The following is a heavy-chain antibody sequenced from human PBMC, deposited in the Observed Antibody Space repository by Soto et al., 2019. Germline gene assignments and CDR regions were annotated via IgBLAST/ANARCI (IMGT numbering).Heavy chain of an antibody. D-gene: IGHD6-13*01. CDR2: IWYDGSNK. CDR1: GFTFSSYG. Sequence: QVQVVESGGGVVQPGRSLRLSCAASGFTFSSYGMHWVRQAPGKGLEWVAVIWYDGSNKYYADSVKGRFTISRDNSKNTLYLQMNSLRAEDTAVYYCARSYSSSWYVEYYYYGMDVWGQGTTVTVSS. J-gene: IGHJ6*02. V-gene: IGHV3-33*01. CDR3: ARSYSSSWYVEYYYYGMDV.